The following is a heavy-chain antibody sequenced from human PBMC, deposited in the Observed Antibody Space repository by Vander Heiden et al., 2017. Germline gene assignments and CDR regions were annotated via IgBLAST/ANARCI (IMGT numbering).Heavy chain of an antibody. Sequence: PGKGLEWVAVIAYDGSNKNYADSVKGRFTISRDNSKSTVYLQMNSLRAEDTAVYYCAKGRGGSYINWYFDLWGRGTLVTVSS. V-gene: IGHV3-30*18. D-gene: IGHD1-26*01. J-gene: IGHJ2*01. CDR3: AKGRGGSYINWYFDL. CDR2: IAYDGSNK.